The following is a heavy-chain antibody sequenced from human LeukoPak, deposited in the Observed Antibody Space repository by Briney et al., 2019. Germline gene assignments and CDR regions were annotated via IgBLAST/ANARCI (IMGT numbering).Heavy chain of an antibody. CDR3: ARLCDSSGYYYRYFDY. Sequence: GESLKISCQGSGYSFTGYWIGWVRQMPGKGLECMGIIYPGDSNTRYSPSFKGQVTISADRSISTAYLQWSSLKASDTAMYYCARLCDSSGYYYRYFDYWGQRTLVTVSS. CDR2: IYPGDSNT. J-gene: IGHJ4*02. V-gene: IGHV5-51*01. D-gene: IGHD3-22*01. CDR1: GYSFTGYW.